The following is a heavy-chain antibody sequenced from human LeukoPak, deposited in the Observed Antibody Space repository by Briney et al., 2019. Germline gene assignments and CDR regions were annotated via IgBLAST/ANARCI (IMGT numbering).Heavy chain of an antibody. Sequence: SETLSLTCAVYGGSFSGYYWSWIRQPPGKGLEWIGEINHSGYTNYNPSLKSRVTISVDTSKDQFSLELSSVTAADTAVYYCARDGGTGGPFDYWGQGTLVTVSS. J-gene: IGHJ4*02. D-gene: IGHD3/OR15-3a*01. CDR2: INHSGYT. V-gene: IGHV4-34*01. CDR3: ARDGGTGGPFDY. CDR1: GGSFSGYY.